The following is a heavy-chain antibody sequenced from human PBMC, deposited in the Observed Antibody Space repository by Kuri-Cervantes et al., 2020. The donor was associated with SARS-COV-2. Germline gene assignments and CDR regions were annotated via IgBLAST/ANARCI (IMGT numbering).Heavy chain of an antibody. CDR2: IIPIFGTA. Sequence: SVKVSCKASGGTFSSYAISWVRQAPGQGLEWMGGIIPIFGTANYAQKFQGRVTITTDESTSTAHMELSSLRSEDTAVYYCARGVLSSSSWTYYYYYYMDVWGKGTTVTVSS. CDR1: GGTFSSYA. V-gene: IGHV1-69*05. CDR3: ARGVLSSSSWTYYYYYYMDV. D-gene: IGHD6-13*01. J-gene: IGHJ6*03.